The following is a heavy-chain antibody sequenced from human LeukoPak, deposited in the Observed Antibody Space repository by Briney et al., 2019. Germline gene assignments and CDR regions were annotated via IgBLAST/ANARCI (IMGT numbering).Heavy chain of an antibody. Sequence: GGSLRLSCAAYGFTFSAYAMHWVRQAPGKGLEYVSAISSNGGRTYYANSVKGRFSISRDNSKNTLYLQMGSLRAEDVAVYYCARDGPYGSGSYYYDYWGQGTLVTVSS. CDR1: GFTFSAYA. CDR3: ARDGPYGSGSYYYDY. V-gene: IGHV3-64*01. CDR2: ISSNGGRT. J-gene: IGHJ4*02. D-gene: IGHD3-10*01.